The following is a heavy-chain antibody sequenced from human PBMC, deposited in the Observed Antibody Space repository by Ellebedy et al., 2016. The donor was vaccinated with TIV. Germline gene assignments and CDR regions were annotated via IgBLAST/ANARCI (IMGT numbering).Heavy chain of an antibody. V-gene: IGHV3-49*03. CDR1: GGSFSGYY. Sequence: LSLTCAVYGGSFSGYYWSWIRQAPGKGLEWVGFIRSKAYVGTTEYAASVKGRFTISRDDSKSIAYLQMNSLKTEDTAVYYCTRSGSFDYWGQGTLVTVSS. J-gene: IGHJ4*02. CDR2: IRSKAYVGTT. CDR3: TRSGSFDY. D-gene: IGHD1-26*01.